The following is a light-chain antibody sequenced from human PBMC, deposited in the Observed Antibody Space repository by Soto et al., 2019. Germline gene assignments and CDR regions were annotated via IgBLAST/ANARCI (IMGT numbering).Light chain of an antibody. CDR1: QSVCSTY. J-gene: IGKJ1*01. V-gene: IGKV3-20*01. CDR2: AAS. Sequence: EIVLTQSPATLSLFPGERATLSCRASQSVCSTYLAWYRHKPAQAPRLLIYAASRRAPGIPERFSGSGSGTDFTLTISRLEPEDFAVYYCQQYLTSPKTFGQGTKVDI. CDR3: QQYLTSPKT.